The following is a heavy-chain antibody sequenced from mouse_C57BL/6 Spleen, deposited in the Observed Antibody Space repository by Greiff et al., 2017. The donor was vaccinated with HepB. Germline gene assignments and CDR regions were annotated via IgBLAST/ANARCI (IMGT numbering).Heavy chain of an antibody. J-gene: IGHJ3*01. V-gene: IGHV3-6*01. CDR1: GYSITSGYY. CDR2: ISYDGSN. Sequence: VQLQQSGPGLVKPSQSLSLTCSVTGYSITSGYYWNWIRQFPGNKLEWMGYISYDGSNNYNPSLKNRISITRDTSKNQFFLKLNSVTTEDTATYCCARASSGFPDWGQGTLVTVSA. CDR3: ARASSGFPD. D-gene: IGHD3-2*02.